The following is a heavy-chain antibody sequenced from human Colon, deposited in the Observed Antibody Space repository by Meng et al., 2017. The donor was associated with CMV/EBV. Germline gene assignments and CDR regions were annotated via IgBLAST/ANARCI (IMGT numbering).Heavy chain of an antibody. CDR3: AILAVAAAGNAFDV. V-gene: IGHV3-23*01. Sequence: GESLKISCAASGFTFSNAWMSWVRQAPGKGLEWVSLIRDTGARTYYADSVKGRFTISRDNSKNTLFLEMDSLRAEDTAVYYCAILAVAAAGNAFDVGGQGTMVTVSS. D-gene: IGHD2-15*01. CDR1: GFTFSNAW. CDR2: IRDTGART. J-gene: IGHJ3*01.